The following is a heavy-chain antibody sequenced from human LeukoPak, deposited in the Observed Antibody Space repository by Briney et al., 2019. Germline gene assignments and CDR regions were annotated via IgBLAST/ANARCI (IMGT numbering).Heavy chain of an antibody. CDR3: ATMPRDYDILTGYYPNWFDP. CDR1: GYTLTELS. CDR2: FDPEDGET. D-gene: IGHD3-9*01. V-gene: IGHV1-24*01. Sequence: ASVKVSCKVSGYTLTELSMHWVRQAPGKGLEWMGGFDPEDGETIYAQKFQGRVTMTEDTSTDTAYMELSSLRSEDTAVYYCATMPRDYDILTGYYPNWFDPWGQGTLVTVSS. J-gene: IGHJ5*02.